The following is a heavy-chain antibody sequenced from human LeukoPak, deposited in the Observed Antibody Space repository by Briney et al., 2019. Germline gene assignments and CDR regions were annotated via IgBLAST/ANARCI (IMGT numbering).Heavy chain of an antibody. CDR3: RIEDVTRGYNHAYYFDY. Sequence: PSQTLSLTCTVSGGSISSGGYYWSWIRQPPGKGLEWIGYIYHSGSTYYNPSLKSRVTISVDRSKNQFSLKLSSVTAADTAVYYARIEDVTRGYNHAYYFDYWGQGTLVTVSS. D-gene: IGHD5-18*01. CDR1: GGSISSGGYY. CDR2: IYHSGST. V-gene: IGHV4-30-2*01. J-gene: IGHJ4*02.